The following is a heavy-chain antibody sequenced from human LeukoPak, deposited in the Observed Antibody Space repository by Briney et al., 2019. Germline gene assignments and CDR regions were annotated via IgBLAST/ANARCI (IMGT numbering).Heavy chain of an antibody. V-gene: IGHV4-39*07. D-gene: IGHD3-10*01. CDR2: IYHSGST. CDR1: GGSISSSSYY. Sequence: SETLSLTCTVSGGSISSSSYYWGWIRQPPGKGLEWIGSIYHSGSTYYNPSLKSRVTISVDTSKNQFSLKLSSVTAADTAVYYCASLGTTMVRGVSPFDYWGQGTLVTVSS. J-gene: IGHJ4*02. CDR3: ASLGTTMVRGVSPFDY.